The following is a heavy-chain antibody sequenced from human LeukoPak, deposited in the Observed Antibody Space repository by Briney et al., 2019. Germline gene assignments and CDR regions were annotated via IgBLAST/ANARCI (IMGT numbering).Heavy chain of an antibody. V-gene: IGHV5-51*01. CDR3: ARQDPYSGSYYSY. Sequence: GESLKISCKGSGYSFTSYWIGWVRQLPGKGLEWMGIIYPGDSDTRYSPSFQGQVTISADKSISIAYLQWSSLKASDTAMYYCARQDPYSGSYYSYWGQGTLVTVSS. CDR1: GYSFTSYW. D-gene: IGHD1-26*01. J-gene: IGHJ4*02. CDR2: IYPGDSDT.